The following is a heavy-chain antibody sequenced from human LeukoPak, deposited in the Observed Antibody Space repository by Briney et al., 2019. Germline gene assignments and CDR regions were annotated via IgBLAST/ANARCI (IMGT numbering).Heavy chain of an antibody. V-gene: IGHV3-30-3*02. J-gene: IGHJ4*02. CDR3: AKNYDSSGYYVFYFDY. CDR2: ISYDGSNK. CDR1: GFTFSSYA. D-gene: IGHD3-22*01. Sequence: PGGSLRLSCAASGFTFSSYAMHWVRQAPGKGLEWVAVISYDGSNKYYADSVKGRFTISRDNSKNTLYLQMNSLRAEDTAVYYCAKNYDSSGYYVFYFDYWGQGTLVTVSS.